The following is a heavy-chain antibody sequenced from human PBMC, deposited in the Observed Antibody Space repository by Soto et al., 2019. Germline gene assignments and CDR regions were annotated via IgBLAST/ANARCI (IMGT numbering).Heavy chain of an antibody. CDR3: ARDPGYCTNGVCPIFDF. CDR2: MYHGGRT. Sequence: SETLSLTCTVSGDSVTNYFWSWMRRPPGKGLEWIGHMYHGGRTNYSPSLKSRVTMPLDSSKNQFSLNLSSVTAADTAVYFCARDPGYCTNGVCPIFDFWGQGVLVTVSS. V-gene: IGHV4-59*02. D-gene: IGHD2-8*01. J-gene: IGHJ4*02. CDR1: GDSVTNYF.